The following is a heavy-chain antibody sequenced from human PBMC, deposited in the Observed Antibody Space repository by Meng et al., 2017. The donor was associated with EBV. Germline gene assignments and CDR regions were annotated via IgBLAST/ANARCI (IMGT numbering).Heavy chain of an antibody. CDR1: GFSLSTRGVG. CDR2: IYWDDDK. D-gene: IGHD6-6*01. J-gene: IGHJ4*02. V-gene: IGHV2-5*02. CDR3: AHIIAARPFDY. Sequence: QITLKESGPTLVKPTQTLTLTCTFPGFSLSTRGVGVGWIRQPPGKALEWLALIYWDDDKRYSPSLKSRLTITKDTSKNQVVLTMTNMDPVDAATYYCAHIIAARPFDYWGQGTLVTVFS.